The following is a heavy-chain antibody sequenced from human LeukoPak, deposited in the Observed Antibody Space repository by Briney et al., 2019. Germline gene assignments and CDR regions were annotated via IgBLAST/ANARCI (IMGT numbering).Heavy chain of an antibody. Sequence: GGSLRLSCAASGFTFSSYSMNWVRQAPGKGLEWVSSVSSSSSYIYYADSVKGRFTISRDNAKNSLYLQMNSLRAEDTAVYYCARAIAVAGVFADYWGQGTLVTVSS. CDR2: VSSSSSYI. V-gene: IGHV3-21*01. D-gene: IGHD6-19*01. J-gene: IGHJ4*02. CDR1: GFTFSSYS. CDR3: ARAIAVAGVFADY.